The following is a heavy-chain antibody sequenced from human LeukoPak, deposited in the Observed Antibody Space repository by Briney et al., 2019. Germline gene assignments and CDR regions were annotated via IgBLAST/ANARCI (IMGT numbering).Heavy chain of an antibody. CDR2: ISSSGTTI. CDR1: GFTFNRYS. D-gene: IGHD3-3*01. V-gene: IGHV3-48*01. Sequence: GGSLRLSCAASGFTFNRYSMNWVRQAPGKGLEWISYISSSGTTIYYADSEQGRFIISRDNARNSLYLQMNSLRAEDTAVYYCARVGYSDFWSGYYWDYWGQGTLATVSS. CDR3: ARVGYSDFWSGYYWDY. J-gene: IGHJ4*02.